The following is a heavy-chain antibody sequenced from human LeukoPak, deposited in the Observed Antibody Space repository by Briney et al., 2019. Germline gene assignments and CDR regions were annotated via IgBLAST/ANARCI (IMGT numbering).Heavy chain of an antibody. CDR3: ARVDPDSSSTLEVFDY. V-gene: IGHV4-59*01. D-gene: IGHD6-6*01. CDR1: GGAISGYY. CDR2: IYYSGST. Sequence: SETLSLTCTVSGGAISGYYWSWIRQPAGKGLEWIGYIYYSGSTNYNPSLKSRVTISVDTSKNQFSLKLSSVTAADTAVYYCARVDPDSSSTLEVFDYWGQGTLVTVSS. J-gene: IGHJ4*02.